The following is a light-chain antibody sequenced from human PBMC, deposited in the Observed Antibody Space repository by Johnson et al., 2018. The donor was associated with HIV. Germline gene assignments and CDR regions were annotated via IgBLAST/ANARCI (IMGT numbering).Light chain of an antibody. CDR3: GTWDSSLIVYV. CDR2: DNN. V-gene: IGLV1-51*01. J-gene: IGLJ1*01. CDR1: SSNIGNNY. Sequence: QSALTQPPSVSAAPGQKVTISCSGSSSNIGNNYVSWYQQLPGTAPKLLIYDNNKRPSGIPDRFSGSKSGTSATLGITGLQTGDGADYYCGTWDSSLIVYVFGTGTKVTVL.